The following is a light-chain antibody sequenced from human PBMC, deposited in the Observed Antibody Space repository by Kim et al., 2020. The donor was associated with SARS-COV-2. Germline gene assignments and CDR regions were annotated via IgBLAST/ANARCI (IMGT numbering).Light chain of an antibody. J-gene: IGLJ2*01. CDR2: YDS. V-gene: IGLV3-21*04. CDR1: NMGSKS. Sequence: SVAPGKTARITCGGNNMGSKSVPWYQQKPGQAPVLVIYYDSDRPSGIPERFSGSNSGNTATLTISRVEAGDEADYYCQVWDSSSVVFGGGTQLTVL. CDR3: QVWDSSSVV.